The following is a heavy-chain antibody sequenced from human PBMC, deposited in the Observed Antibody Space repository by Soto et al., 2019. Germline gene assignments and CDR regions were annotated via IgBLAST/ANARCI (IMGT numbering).Heavy chain of an antibody. J-gene: IGHJ5*02. D-gene: IGHD2-15*01. Sequence: GASVKVSCKASGYPFTSYYMHWVRQAPGQGLEWMGIINPSDGSTTYAQKFQGRVTMTTDTSTSTAYMELRSLRSDDTAVYYCARDYLHCSGGSCYSRNWFDPWGQGTLVTVSS. CDR2: INPSDGST. CDR1: GYPFTSYY. CDR3: ARDYLHCSGGSCYSRNWFDP. V-gene: IGHV1-46*01.